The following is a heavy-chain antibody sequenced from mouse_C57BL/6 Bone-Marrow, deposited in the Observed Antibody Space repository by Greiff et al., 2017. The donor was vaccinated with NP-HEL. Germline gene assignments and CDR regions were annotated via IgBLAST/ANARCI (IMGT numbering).Heavy chain of an antibody. CDR3: TRCHDYCCDDWYFDV. V-gene: IGHV1-15*01. Sequence: QVHVKQSGAELVRPGASVTLSCKASGYTFTDYEMHWVKQTPVHGLEWIGAIDPETGGTAYNQKFKGKAILTADKSSSPAYMELRSLTSEDSAVYYCTRCHDYCCDDWYFDVWGTGTTVTVSS. D-gene: IGHD2-13*01. CDR1: GYTFTDYE. CDR2: IDPETGGT. J-gene: IGHJ1*03.